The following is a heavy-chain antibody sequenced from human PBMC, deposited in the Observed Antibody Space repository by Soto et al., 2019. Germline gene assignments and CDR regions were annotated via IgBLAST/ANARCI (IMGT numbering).Heavy chain of an antibody. CDR3: AHQKYDFWSGYYIDY. D-gene: IGHD3-3*01. Sequence: GSGPTLVNPTPPLTLTCTFSGFSLSTSGVGVGWIRQPPGKALEWLALIYWNDDKRYSPSLKSRLTITKDTSKNQVVLTMTNMDPVDTATYYCAHQKYDFWSGYYIDYWGQGTLVTVSS. CDR2: IYWNDDK. CDR1: GFSLSTSGVG. J-gene: IGHJ4*02. V-gene: IGHV2-5*01.